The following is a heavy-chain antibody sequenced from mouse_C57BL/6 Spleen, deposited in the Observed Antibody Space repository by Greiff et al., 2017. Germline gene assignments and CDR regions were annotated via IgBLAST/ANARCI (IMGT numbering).Heavy chain of an antibody. CDR1: GYTFTSYW. Sequence: QVQLQQSGAELVKPGASVKLSCKASGYTFTSYWMHWVKQRPGQGLEWIGMIHPNSGSTNYNEKFKSKATLTVDKSSSTAYMQLSSLTSEDSAVYYCARSDYYGSSYPWYAMDYWGQGTSVTVSS. J-gene: IGHJ4*01. CDR3: ARSDYYGSSYPWYAMDY. CDR2: IHPNSGST. D-gene: IGHD1-1*01. V-gene: IGHV1-64*01.